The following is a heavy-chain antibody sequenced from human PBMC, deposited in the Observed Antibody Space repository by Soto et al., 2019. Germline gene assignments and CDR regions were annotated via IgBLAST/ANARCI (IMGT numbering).Heavy chain of an antibody. CDR2: TYYRSKWYN. J-gene: IGHJ5*02. Sequence: PSQTLSLTCAISGDSVSSNSAAWNWIRQSPSRGLEWLGRTYYRSKWYNDYAVSVKSRITINPDTSKNQFSLQLNSVTPEDTAVYYCARDQLRKSGGYEGWFDPWGQGTLVTVSS. V-gene: IGHV6-1*01. CDR3: ARDQLRKSGGYEGWFDP. D-gene: IGHD5-12*01. CDR1: GDSVSSNSAA.